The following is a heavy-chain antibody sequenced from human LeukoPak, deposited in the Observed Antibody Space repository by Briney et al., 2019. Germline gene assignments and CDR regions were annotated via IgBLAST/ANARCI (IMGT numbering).Heavy chain of an antibody. D-gene: IGHD6-6*01. CDR3: ARGVYSSSYYFDS. V-gene: IGHV4-34*01. CDR1: GGTFSGYY. CDR2: SNDSGGT. J-gene: IGHJ4*02. Sequence: PSETLSLTCAVYGGTFSGYYWSWIRQPPGKRLEWVGESNDSGGTNYNPSLKSRVTISVDTSKSQFSLKLSSVTAADPAVYYCARGVYSSSYYFDSWGQGTLVTVSS.